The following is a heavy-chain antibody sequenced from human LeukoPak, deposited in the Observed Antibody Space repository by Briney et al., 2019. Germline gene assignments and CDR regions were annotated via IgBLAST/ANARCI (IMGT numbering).Heavy chain of an antibody. CDR1: GFPFTSFG. D-gene: IGHD6-13*01. J-gene: IGHJ4*02. CDR2: IWYDGRNK. Sequence: GGSLRLSCAASGFPFTSFGMHWVRQAPGKGLGWVSVIWYDGRNKYYADSVKGRFTISRDNSKNTLYLQMNSLSAEDTAVYYCARAAAGSWPSEYWGQGPLVTVPS. V-gene: IGHV3-33*01. CDR3: ARAAAGSWPSEY.